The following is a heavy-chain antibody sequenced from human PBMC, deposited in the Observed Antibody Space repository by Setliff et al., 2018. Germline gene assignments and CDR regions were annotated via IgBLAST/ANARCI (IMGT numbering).Heavy chain of an antibody. CDR2: IIGSGIST. CDR1: GFSFSSYA. D-gene: IGHD3-3*01. Sequence: PWGSLRLSCAASGFSFSSYAMSWVRQAPGKGLEWVSTIIGSGISTYYADSVQGRVTISRDNHKNTLHLQMNSLRVEDTAIYYCAKSPHDFWSGRVFFDYWGQGMLVTAPQ. V-gene: IGHV3-23*01. J-gene: IGHJ4*01. CDR3: AKSPHDFWSGRVFFDY.